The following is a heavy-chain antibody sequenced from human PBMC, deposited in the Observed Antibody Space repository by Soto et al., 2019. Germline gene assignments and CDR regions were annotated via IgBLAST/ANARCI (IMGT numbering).Heavy chain of an antibody. CDR1: GFTFSSYS. V-gene: IGHV3-21*01. D-gene: IGHD3-22*01. Sequence: TGGSLRLSCAASGFTFSSYSMNWVRQAPGKGLEWVSSISSSSSYIYYADSVKGRFTISRDNAKNSLYLQMNSLRAEDTAVYYCARVSGYYDSSGYWGQGTLVTVS. CDR3: ARVSGYYDSSGY. J-gene: IGHJ4*02. CDR2: ISSSSSYI.